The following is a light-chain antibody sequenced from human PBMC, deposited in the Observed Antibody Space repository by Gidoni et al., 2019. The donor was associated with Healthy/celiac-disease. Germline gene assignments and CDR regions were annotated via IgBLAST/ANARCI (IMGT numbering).Light chain of an antibody. CDR3: QVWDSSSDHVV. J-gene: IGLJ2*01. CDR2: DDS. CDR1: NIGSKS. V-gene: IGLV3-21*02. Sequence: SYVLTPPPSVYVPPGQTARISCGGNNIGSKSVHWYQQKPGQAPVLVVYDDSDRPSGIPERFSGSNSGNTATLTISRVEAGDEADYYCQVWDSSSDHVVFGGGTKLTVL.